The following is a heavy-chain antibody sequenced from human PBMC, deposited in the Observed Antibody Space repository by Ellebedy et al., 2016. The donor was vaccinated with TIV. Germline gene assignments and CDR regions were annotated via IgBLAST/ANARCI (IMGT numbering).Heavy chain of an antibody. CDR1: GFTFSSYW. V-gene: IGHV3-74*01. J-gene: IGHJ6*02. CDR3: ARDAPTVDYGMDV. CDR2: INSDGSST. Sequence: GESLKISCAASGFTFSSYWMHWVRQAPGKGLVWVSRINSDGSSTSYADSVKGRFTISRDNSKNTLYLQMNSLRAEDTAVYYCARDAPTVDYGMDVWGQGTTVTVSS. D-gene: IGHD4-23*01.